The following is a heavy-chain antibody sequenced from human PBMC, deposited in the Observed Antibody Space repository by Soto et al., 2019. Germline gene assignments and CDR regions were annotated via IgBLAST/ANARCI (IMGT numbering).Heavy chain of an antibody. CDR2: IIPILGIA. CDR3: ARDYYGSGSYDAFDI. Sequence: QVQLVQSGAEVKKPGSSVKVSCKASGGTFSSYTISWVRQAPGQGLEWMGRIIPILGIANYAQKFQGRVTITADKSKSTAYMELSSVRSEYTAVYYCARDYYGSGSYDAFDIWGQGTMVTVSS. J-gene: IGHJ3*02. CDR1: GGTFSSYT. D-gene: IGHD3-10*01. V-gene: IGHV1-69*08.